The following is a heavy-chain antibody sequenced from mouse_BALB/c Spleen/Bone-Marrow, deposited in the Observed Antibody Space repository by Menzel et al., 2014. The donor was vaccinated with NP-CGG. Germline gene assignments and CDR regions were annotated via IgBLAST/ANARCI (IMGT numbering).Heavy chain of an antibody. D-gene: IGHD1-2*01. V-gene: IGHV5-4*02. CDR2: ISDGGSYT. CDR3: TRDNGPFDY. CDR1: GFTFSDYY. Sequence: EVQVVESGGGLVKPGGSLKLSCAASGFTFSDYYLYWVRQTPEKRLEWVATISDGGSYTRYPDSVKGRFTISRDNAKNTLYLQMSSLKSEDTAMYYCTRDNGPFDYWGQGTTLTVSS. J-gene: IGHJ2*01.